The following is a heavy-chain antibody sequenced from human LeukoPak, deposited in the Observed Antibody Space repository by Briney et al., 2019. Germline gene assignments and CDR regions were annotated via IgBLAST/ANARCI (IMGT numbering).Heavy chain of an antibody. J-gene: IGHJ3*02. CDR2: INSDGSTT. D-gene: IGHD6-6*01. CDR3: ATPEAARPAFDI. V-gene: IGHV3-74*01. Sequence: GGSLRLSCAASGFTFSSYWMHWVRQAPGKGLVRVSRINSDGSTTSYADSVKGRFTISRDNAKNTLYLQMNSLRAEDTAVYYCATPEAARPAFDIWGQGTMVTVSS. CDR1: GFTFSSYW.